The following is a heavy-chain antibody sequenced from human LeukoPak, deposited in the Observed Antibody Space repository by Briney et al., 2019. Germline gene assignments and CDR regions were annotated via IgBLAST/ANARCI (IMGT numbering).Heavy chain of an antibody. D-gene: IGHD3-16*01. V-gene: IGHV4-59*08. CDR2: VYSSGDT. Sequence: GSLRLSYAASGFTFSNYWMSWVRQSPGKGLEWVGYVYSSGDTGKNPSLKSRVTILLDTSKNQCSLKLTSLSAADTGVYYCARLKLGAYFDLWGRGTLLTVSS. J-gene: IGHJ2*01. CDR1: GFTFSNYW. CDR3: ARLKLGAYFDL.